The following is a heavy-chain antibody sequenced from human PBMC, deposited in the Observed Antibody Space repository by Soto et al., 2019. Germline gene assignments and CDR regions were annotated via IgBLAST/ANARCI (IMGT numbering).Heavy chain of an antibody. J-gene: IGHJ3*02. CDR2: IWHDGSNK. CDR3: ARGGFSYGSDAFDM. V-gene: IGHV3-33*01. CDR1: GFTFSSYG. D-gene: IGHD5-18*01. Sequence: ESGGGVVQPGRSLRLSCAASGFTFSSYGMHWIRQAPGKGLEWVAVIWHDGSNKYYADSVKGRFTISRDNSKNTLYVQMNSLRAEDTAMYYCARGGFSYGSDAFDMWGQGTMVTVSS.